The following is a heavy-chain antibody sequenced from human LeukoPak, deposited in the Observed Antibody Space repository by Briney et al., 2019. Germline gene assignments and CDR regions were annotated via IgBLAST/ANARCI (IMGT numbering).Heavy chain of an antibody. V-gene: IGHV3-74*01. CDR3: ARVSSANAK. Sequence: PGGSLRLSCAASGFTFSSYWLHWVRQAPGKGLEWVSHITNDGSGTDYADSVKGRFTISRDNAKNTLYLQMNSLRAEDTAMYYCARVSSANAKWGQGTLVTVSS. D-gene: IGHD6-6*01. CDR1: GFTFSSYW. CDR2: ITNDGSGT. J-gene: IGHJ4*02.